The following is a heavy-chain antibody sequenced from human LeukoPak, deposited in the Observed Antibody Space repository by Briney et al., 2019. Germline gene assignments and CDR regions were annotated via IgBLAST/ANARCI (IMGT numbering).Heavy chain of an antibody. Sequence: GGSLRLSCAASGFTFSSYAMSWVRQAPGKGLEWVSAISGSGGSTYYADSVKGRFTNSRDNSKNTLYLQMNSLRAEDTAVYYCAKDPGYSSSSAFDYWGQGTLVTVSS. CDR1: GFTFSSYA. CDR3: AKDPGYSSSSAFDY. CDR2: ISGSGGST. J-gene: IGHJ4*02. V-gene: IGHV3-23*01. D-gene: IGHD6-6*01.